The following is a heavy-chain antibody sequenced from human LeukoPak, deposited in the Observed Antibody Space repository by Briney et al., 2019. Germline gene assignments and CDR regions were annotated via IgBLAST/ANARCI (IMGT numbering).Heavy chain of an antibody. CDR3: ARTTVTNDAFDI. J-gene: IGHJ3*02. Sequence: SETLSLTCTVSGGSISSGGYYWSWIRQHPGKGLEWIGEINHSGSTNYNPSLKSRVTISVDTSKNQFSLKLSSVTAADTAVYYCARTTVTNDAFDIWGQGTMVTVSS. D-gene: IGHD4-17*01. CDR2: INHSGST. CDR1: GGSISSGGYY. V-gene: IGHV4-31*03.